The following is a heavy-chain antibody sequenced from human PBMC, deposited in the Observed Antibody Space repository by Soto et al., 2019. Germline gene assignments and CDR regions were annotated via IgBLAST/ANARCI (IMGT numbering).Heavy chain of an antibody. CDR2: ISSSSSYI. CDR3: ARDPANWNPLPYYYYGMDV. V-gene: IGHV3-21*01. D-gene: IGHD1-20*01. J-gene: IGHJ6*02. CDR1: GFTFSSYS. Sequence: GGSLRLSCAASGFTFSSYSMNWVRQAPGKGLEWVSSISSSSSYIYYADSVKGRFTISRDNAKNSLYLQMNSLRAEDTAVYYCARDPANWNPLPYYYYGMDVWGQGTTVTVSS.